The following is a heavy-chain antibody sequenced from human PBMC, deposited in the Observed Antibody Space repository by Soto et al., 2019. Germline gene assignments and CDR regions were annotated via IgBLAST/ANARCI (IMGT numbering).Heavy chain of an antibody. J-gene: IGHJ4*02. Sequence: EVQLVESGGGLVQPGRSLRLSCAASGFTFDDYAMHWVRQAPGKGLEWVSGISGNSGSIGYADSVKGRFTISRDNAKNSLYLQMNSLRAEDTALYYCAKAYSSSHFDYWGKGTLVTVSS. V-gene: IGHV3-9*01. CDR2: ISGNSGSI. D-gene: IGHD6-6*01. CDR3: AKAYSSSHFDY. CDR1: GFTFDDYA.